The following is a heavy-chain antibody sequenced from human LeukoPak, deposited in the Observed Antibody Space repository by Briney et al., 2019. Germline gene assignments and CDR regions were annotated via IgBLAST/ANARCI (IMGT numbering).Heavy chain of an antibody. CDR3: ARASLRYCSSTSCYGGVDY. J-gene: IGHJ4*02. CDR2: ISYDGGNK. D-gene: IGHD2-2*01. V-gene: IGHV3-30*04. Sequence: PGGSLRLSCAASGFTFSSYAVHWVRQAPGKGLEWVAVISYDGGNKYYADSVKGRFTISRDNSKNTLYLQMNSLRAEDTAVYYCARASLRYCSSTSCYGGVDYWDQGTLVTVSS. CDR1: GFTFSSYA.